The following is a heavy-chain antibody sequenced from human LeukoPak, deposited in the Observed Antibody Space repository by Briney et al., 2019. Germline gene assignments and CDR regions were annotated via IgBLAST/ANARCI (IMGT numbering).Heavy chain of an antibody. D-gene: IGHD5-18*01. J-gene: IGHJ4*02. Sequence: GGSLRLSCAASGFTFSHYWMSWVRQAPGMGLEWVANINPDGSVKYYVDSAKGRFAISRDNAQNSVFLQMNSLRAEDTAVYYCARDPVDTAWGQGTLVTVSS. V-gene: IGHV3-7*01. CDR1: GFTFSHYW. CDR3: ARDPVDTA. CDR2: INPDGSVK.